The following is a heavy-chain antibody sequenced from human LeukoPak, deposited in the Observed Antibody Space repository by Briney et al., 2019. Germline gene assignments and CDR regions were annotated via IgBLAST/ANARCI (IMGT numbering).Heavy chain of an antibody. Sequence: PSETLSLTCTVSGGSISSYYWSWIRQPPGKGLEWIGEINHSGSTNYNPSLKSRVTISVDTSKNQFSLKLSSVTAADTAVYYCVRGLDYGGNSALDYWGQGTLVTVSS. V-gene: IGHV4-34*01. D-gene: IGHD4-23*01. CDR3: VRGLDYGGNSALDY. J-gene: IGHJ4*02. CDR2: INHSGST. CDR1: GGSISSYY.